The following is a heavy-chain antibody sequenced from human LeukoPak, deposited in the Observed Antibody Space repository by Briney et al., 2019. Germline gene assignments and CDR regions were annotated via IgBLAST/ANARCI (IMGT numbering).Heavy chain of an antibody. CDR3: ATTGYSSRNY. V-gene: IGHV3-23*01. CDR2: ISGSGGST. CDR1: GFTFSSYG. Sequence: GGSLRLSCAASGFTFSSYGMSWVRQAPGKGLEWVSAISGSGGSTYYADSAKGRFTISRDNSKNTLYLQMNSLRAEDTAVYYCATTGYSSRNYWGQGTLVTVSS. J-gene: IGHJ4*02. D-gene: IGHD6-13*01.